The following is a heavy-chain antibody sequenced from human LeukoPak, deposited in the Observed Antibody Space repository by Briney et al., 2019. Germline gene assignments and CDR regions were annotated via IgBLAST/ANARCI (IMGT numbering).Heavy chain of an antibody. V-gene: IGHV4-59*12. Sequence: SETLSLTCSVSGGSITVYYWNWMRQSPGKGLEWIGSISYSGSTNYNPSLKSRVTISIDTSKHRFPLKVSSVIAADTAMYYCARGGSRSYTSSTLDYWGQGTLVTVSS. J-gene: IGHJ4*02. D-gene: IGHD6-6*01. CDR1: GGSITVYY. CDR2: ISYSGST. CDR3: ARGGSRSYTSSTLDY.